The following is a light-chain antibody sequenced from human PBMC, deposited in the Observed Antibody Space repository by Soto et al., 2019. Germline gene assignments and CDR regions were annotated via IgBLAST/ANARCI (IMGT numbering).Light chain of an antibody. CDR3: QQYGRSPWT. J-gene: IGKJ1*01. V-gene: IGKV3-20*01. CDR2: GAS. Sequence: EIVLTQSPGTLSLSPGERATLSCRASQSAFSTYLAWFQQKPGQAPRLLIYGASSRATGIPDRFSGSGSATDFPLTISRLEPEDFAVYYCQQYGRSPWTLGQGTKVEIK. CDR1: QSAFSTY.